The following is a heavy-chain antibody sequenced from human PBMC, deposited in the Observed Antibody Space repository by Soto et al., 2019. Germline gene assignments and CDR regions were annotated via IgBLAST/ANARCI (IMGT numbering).Heavy chain of an antibody. CDR3: ASYRLAGAGPFDY. CDR1: GFTFGSYA. D-gene: IGHD6-19*01. J-gene: IGHJ4*02. V-gene: IGHV3-30-3*01. CDR2: ISYDGSNK. Sequence: GGSLRLSCAASGFTFGSYAMHWVRQAPGKGLEWVAVISYDGSNKYYADSVKGRFTISRDNSKNTLYLQMNSLRAEDTAVYYCASYRLAGAGPFDYWGKGTLVT.